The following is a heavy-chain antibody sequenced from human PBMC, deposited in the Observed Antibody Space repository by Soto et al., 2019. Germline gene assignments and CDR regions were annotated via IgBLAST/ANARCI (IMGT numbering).Heavy chain of an antibody. D-gene: IGHD2-2*01. Sequence: XSVNDSFQASGYTFTKYTMNWVRQAPGQRLEWMGWINPDNGNTKSSQKFQDRVIITRDTSASTAYMDLSSLRSEGTAVYYCARGIATGQLDHWGQGTLVTVSS. J-gene: IGHJ5*02. V-gene: IGHV1-3*01. CDR3: ARGIATGQLDH. CDR2: INPDNGNT. CDR1: GYTFTKYT.